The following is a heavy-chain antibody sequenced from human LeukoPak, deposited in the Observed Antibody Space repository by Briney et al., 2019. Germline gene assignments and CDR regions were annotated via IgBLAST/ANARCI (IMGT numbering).Heavy chain of an antibody. CDR1: LGTFSSYA. D-gene: IGHD6-19*01. V-gene: IGHV1-69*05. CDR2: IIPIFGTA. CDR3: ARKGWLDAFDI. Sequence: ASVKVSCKASLGTFSSYAISWVRQAPGQGLEWVGGIIPIFGTANYAQKFQGRVTITTDESTSTAYMELSSLRSEDTAVYYCARKGWLDAFDIWGQGTMVTVSS. J-gene: IGHJ3*02.